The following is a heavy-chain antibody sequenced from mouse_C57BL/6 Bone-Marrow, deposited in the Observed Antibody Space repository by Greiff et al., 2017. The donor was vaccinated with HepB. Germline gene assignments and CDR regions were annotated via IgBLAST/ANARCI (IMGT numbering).Heavy chain of an antibody. V-gene: IGHV5-16*01. CDR3: ARYYYGSSYDY. CDR2: INYDGSST. CDR1: GFTFSDYY. J-gene: IGHJ2*01. Sequence: EVQVVESEGGLVQPGSSMKLSCTASGFTFSDYYMAWVRQVPEKGLEWVANINYDGSSTYYLDSLKSRFIISRDNAKNILYLQMSSLKSEDTATYYCARYYYGSSYDYWGQGTTLTVSS. D-gene: IGHD1-1*01.